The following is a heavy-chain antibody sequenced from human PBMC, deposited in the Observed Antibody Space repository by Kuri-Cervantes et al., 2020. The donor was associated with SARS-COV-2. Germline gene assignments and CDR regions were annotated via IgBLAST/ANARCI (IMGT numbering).Heavy chain of an antibody. D-gene: IGHD3-16*02. V-gene: IGHV1-69*06. CDR3: ARGHYDYVWGSYRDDY. Sequence: SVKVSCKASGDTFSSYAISWVRQAPGQGLEWMGGIIPIFGTANYAQKFQGRVTITADKSTSTAYMELSSLRSEDTAVYYCARGHYDYVWGSYRDDYWGQGTLVTVSS. J-gene: IGHJ4*02. CDR1: GDTFSSYA. CDR2: IIPIFGTA.